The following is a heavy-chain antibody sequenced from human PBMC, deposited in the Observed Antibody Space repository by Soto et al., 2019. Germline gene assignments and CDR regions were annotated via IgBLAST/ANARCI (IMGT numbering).Heavy chain of an antibody. CDR3: ARGPRWLDIVATMPSRVGMDV. CDR1: GGSINDYY. D-gene: IGHD5-12*01. V-gene: IGHV4-4*07. CDR2: ISSSGGT. J-gene: IGHJ6*02. Sequence: QVQLQESGPGLEKPSETLSLTCTVSGGSINDYYWSWIRQPAGKGLEWIGRISSSGGTIYNPSLKSRVALSVDTSDNQFSLKLSSVTAADTAVYYCARGPRWLDIVATMPSRVGMDVWGQGTTVTVSS.